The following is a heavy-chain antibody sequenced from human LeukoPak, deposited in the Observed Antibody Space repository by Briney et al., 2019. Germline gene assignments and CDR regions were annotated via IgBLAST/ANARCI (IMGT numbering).Heavy chain of an antibody. J-gene: IGHJ5*02. CDR1: GYTFIAYY. D-gene: IGHD2-2*01. Sequence: GASVKVSCKASGYTFIAYYMHWVRQAPGQGLEWMGWINPNSGGTNYAQKFQGRVTMTRDTSISTAYMDLSRLRSDDTAVYYCARGMGVLVPAATWFDPWGQGTLVIVSS. CDR3: ARGMGVLVPAATWFDP. V-gene: IGHV1-2*02. CDR2: INPNSGGT.